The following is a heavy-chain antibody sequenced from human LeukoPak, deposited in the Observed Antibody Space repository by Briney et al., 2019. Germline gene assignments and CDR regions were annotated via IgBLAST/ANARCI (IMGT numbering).Heavy chain of an antibody. CDR3: ATQLRGVIYY. CDR2: IYYSGST. Sequence: SETLSLTCTVSGGSISSSSYYWGWIRQPPGKGLEWIGSIYYSGSTYYNSSLKSRVTISVDTSKNQFSLKLSSVTAADTAVYYCATQLRGVIYYWGQGTLVTVSS. V-gene: IGHV4-39*01. CDR1: GGSISSSSYY. J-gene: IGHJ4*02. D-gene: IGHD3-10*01.